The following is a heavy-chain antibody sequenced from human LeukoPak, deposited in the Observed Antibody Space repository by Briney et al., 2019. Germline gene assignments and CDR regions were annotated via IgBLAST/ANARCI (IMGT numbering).Heavy chain of an antibody. CDR3: ARDSDYGDY. J-gene: IGHJ4*02. V-gene: IGHV3-30-3*01. CDR2: ISYDGSNK. Sequence: GRSLRLSCAASGFTFSSYAMHWVRQAPGKGLEWVAVISYDGSNKYYADSVKGRFTISRDNAKNSLYLQMNSLRAEDTAVYYCARDSDYGDYWGQGTLVTVSS. CDR1: GFTFSSYA.